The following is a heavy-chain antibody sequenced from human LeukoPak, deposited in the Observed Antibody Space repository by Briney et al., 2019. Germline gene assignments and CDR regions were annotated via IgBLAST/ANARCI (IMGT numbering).Heavy chain of an antibody. CDR1: GYTFTGYY. Sequence: ASVKVSCKASGYTFTGYYMHWVRQAPGQGLEWMGWINPNSGGTNYAQKFQGRVTMTRDTSISTAYMELSRLRSDDTAVYYCARVANYYDNSGYYYWGQGTLVTVSS. J-gene: IGHJ4*02. CDR2: INPNSGGT. D-gene: IGHD3-22*01. V-gene: IGHV1-2*02. CDR3: ARVANYYDNSGYYY.